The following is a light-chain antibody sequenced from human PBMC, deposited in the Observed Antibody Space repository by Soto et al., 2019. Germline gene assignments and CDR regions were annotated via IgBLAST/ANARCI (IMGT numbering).Light chain of an antibody. CDR1: QSVNNY. J-gene: IGKJ4*01. CDR2: DAS. Sequence: ELVLTQSPATLSLSPGKRGTLSCRASQSVNNYLAWYQQRRGQAPRLLIYDASYRATGIPARFSGSGSGTDFTLTISSLQPDDFATYYCQQYNTFSALTFGGGTKVDIK. V-gene: IGKV3-11*01. CDR3: QQYNTFSALT.